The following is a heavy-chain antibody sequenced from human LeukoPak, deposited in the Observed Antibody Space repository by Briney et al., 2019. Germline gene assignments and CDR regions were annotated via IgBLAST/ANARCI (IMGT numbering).Heavy chain of an antibody. CDR1: GYTFTGYY. V-gene: IGHV1-2*02. CDR2: INPNSGAT. J-gene: IGHJ4*02. CDR3: ARGMNYYDSSFDY. Sequence: ASVKVSCKASGYTFTGYYMHWVRQAPGQGLEWMGWINPNSGATNYAQKFQGRVTMTRDTSIRPAYMELSRLRSDDTAVYYCARGMNYYDSSFDYWGQGTLVTVSS. D-gene: IGHD3-22*01.